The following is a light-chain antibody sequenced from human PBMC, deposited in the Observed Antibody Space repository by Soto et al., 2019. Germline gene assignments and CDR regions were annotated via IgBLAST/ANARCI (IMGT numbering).Light chain of an antibody. CDR2: EVN. Sequence: QSALTQPASVSASPGQSITISCTGTSSDVGAYNYVSWYQQHPGKAPKLMIYEVNNRPSGVSSRFSGSKSGSTASLTISGLQAEDEADYYCSSYTSSSTLAYVFGSGTKVTVL. J-gene: IGLJ1*01. CDR3: SSYTSSSTLAYV. CDR1: SSDVGAYNY. V-gene: IGLV2-14*01.